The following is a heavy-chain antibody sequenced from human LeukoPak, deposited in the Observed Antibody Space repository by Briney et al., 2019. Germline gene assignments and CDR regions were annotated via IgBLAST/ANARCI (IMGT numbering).Heavy chain of an antibody. Sequence: ASVKVSCKASGYTFTSYGISWVRQAPGQGLEWMGWINPNSGGTNYAQKFQGRVTMTRDTSISTAYMELSRLRSDDTAVYYCARDGSGELLALYFDYWGQGTLVTVSS. CDR1: GYTFTSYG. CDR2: INPNSGGT. CDR3: ARDGSGELLALYFDY. D-gene: IGHD1-26*01. V-gene: IGHV1-2*02. J-gene: IGHJ4*02.